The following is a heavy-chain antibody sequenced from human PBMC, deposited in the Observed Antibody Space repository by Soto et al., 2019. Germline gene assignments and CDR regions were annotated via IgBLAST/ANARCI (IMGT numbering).Heavy chain of an antibody. Sequence: QVQLVQSGAEVRKPGASVKVSCKASGYTFTTYGISWVRQAPGQGLEWMGWISGYNGHTKYAQKFQGKVTVTTETATSTVYMDLRSLRSDDTAVYYCAREGEMPYYYYGLDVWGQGTTVTVSS. V-gene: IGHV1-18*01. J-gene: IGHJ6*02. CDR1: GYTFTTYG. CDR3: AREGEMPYYYYGLDV. CDR2: ISGYNGHT. D-gene: IGHD3-16*01.